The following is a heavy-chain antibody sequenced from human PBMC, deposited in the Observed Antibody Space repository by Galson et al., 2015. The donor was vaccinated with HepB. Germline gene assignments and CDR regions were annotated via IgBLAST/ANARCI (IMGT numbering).Heavy chain of an antibody. J-gene: IGHJ3*02. D-gene: IGHD6-19*01. CDR1: GGTFSSYA. CDR2: IIPILGIA. Sequence: SVKVSCKASGGTFSSYAISWVRQAPGQGLEWMGGIIPILGIANYAQKFQGRVTITADKSTSTAYMELSSLRSEDTAVYYCARARPGIAVTNAFDIWGQGTMVTVSS. CDR3: ARARPGIAVTNAFDI. V-gene: IGHV1-69*10.